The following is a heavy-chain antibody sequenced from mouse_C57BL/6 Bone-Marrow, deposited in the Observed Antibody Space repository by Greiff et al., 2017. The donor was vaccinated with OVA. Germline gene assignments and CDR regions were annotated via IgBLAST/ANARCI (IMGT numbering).Heavy chain of an antibody. J-gene: IGHJ1*03. CDR1: GFTFGDYY. CDR2: INYDGSST. CDR3: ARVYSNPWYFDV. V-gene: IGHV5-16*01. Sequence: EVHLVESEGGLVQPGSSMKLSCTASGFTFGDYYMAWVRQVPEKGLEWVANINYDGSSTYYLDSLKSRFIFSRDNAKNILYLQMSSLKSEDTATYYCARVYSNPWYFDVWGTGTTVTVSS. D-gene: IGHD2-5*01.